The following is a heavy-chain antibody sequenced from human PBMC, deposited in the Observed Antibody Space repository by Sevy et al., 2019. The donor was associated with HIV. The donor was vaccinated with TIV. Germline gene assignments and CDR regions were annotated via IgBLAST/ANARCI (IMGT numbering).Heavy chain of an antibody. V-gene: IGHV1-2*06. CDR3: AANDH. Sequence: ASVKVFCKTSGYTFTDYYLHWSRQAPGQGLEWMGRINPLTGATNFVQSFQGRVAVTRDTSISTAYMELSGLRSDDTAVYYCAANDHWGQGTLVTVSS. CDR1: GYTFTDYY. J-gene: IGHJ4*02. CDR2: INPLTGAT.